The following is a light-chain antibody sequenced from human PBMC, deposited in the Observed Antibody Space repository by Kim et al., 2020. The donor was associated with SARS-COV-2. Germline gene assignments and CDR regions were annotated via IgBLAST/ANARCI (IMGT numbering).Light chain of an antibody. CDR3: CSYAGSSTWV. V-gene: IGLV2-23*01. CDR1: SSDVGSYNL. J-gene: IGLJ2*01. Sequence: GQSITITCTGTSSDVGSYNLVSWYQQHPGKAPKLMIYEGSKRPSGVSNRFSGSKSGNTASLTISGLQAEDEADYYCCSYAGSSTWVFGGGTKLTVL. CDR2: EGS.